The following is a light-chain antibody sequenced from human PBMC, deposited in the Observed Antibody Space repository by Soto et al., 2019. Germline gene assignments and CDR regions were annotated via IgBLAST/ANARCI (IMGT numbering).Light chain of an antibody. CDR3: QQYNKGPPWT. J-gene: IGKJ1*01. Sequence: EVVMTQSPATLSVSPGDSATLSCRASEGVGTNLAWYQQTPGQGPRLLIYATSTRATGIPDRFSGSGSGTESTITISGLQSEDFATHDCQQYNKGPPWTFGQGTKVEIK. CDR2: ATS. CDR1: EGVGTN. V-gene: IGKV3-15*01.